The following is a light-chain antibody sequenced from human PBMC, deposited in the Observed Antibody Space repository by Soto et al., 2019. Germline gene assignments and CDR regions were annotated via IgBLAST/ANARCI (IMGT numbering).Light chain of an antibody. CDR1: SSDVGAYNF. J-gene: IGLJ1*01. CDR3: SAYTVSRTYV. CDR2: NVY. Sequence: QSVRTQPASVSGSPGQSITISCTGNSSDVGAYNFVSWRQQHPGKAPKLMIYNVYDRPSGISYRFSGSKSGNTASLTISGLQGVDEADYYCSAYTVSRTYVFGTGTKVTVL. V-gene: IGLV2-14*03.